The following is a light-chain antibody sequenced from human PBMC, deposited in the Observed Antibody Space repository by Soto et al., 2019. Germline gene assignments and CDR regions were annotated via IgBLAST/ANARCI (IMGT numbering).Light chain of an antibody. CDR1: RSGSSY. J-gene: IGKJ4*02. Sequence: EIALTQSPAHLSLSPRERATLSFRASRSGSSYWAGYQQKPGQAPTHLIYDAANRATGSPDRWIGSGSGTNFTLTISRREPEDFAAYYCQKRSNWPPLTFGGGTKVDIK. V-gene: IGKV3-11*01. CDR3: QKRSNWPPLT. CDR2: DAA.